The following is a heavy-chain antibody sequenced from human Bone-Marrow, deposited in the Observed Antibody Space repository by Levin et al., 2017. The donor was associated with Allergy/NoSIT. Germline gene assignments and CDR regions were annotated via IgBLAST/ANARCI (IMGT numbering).Heavy chain of an antibody. J-gene: IGHJ6*03. CDR3: AKQKGYCTGGVCYNYYYYMDV. CDR2: ISGSGSST. CDR1: GFTFSSYA. Sequence: GGSLRLSCAASGFTFSSYAMSWVRQAPGKGLEWVSAISGSGSSTYYADSVKGRFTISRDNSKNTLYLQMNSLRAEDTAVYYCAKQKGYCTGGVCYNYYYYMDVWGKGTTVTVSS. V-gene: IGHV3-23*01. D-gene: IGHD2-8*02.